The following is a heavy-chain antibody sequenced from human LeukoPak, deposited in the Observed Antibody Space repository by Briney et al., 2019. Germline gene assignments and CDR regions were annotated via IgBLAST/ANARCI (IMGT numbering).Heavy chain of an antibody. CDR1: GGSFSGYY. V-gene: IGHV4-34*01. CDR2: INDSGST. Sequence: SETLSLTCAVYGGSFSGYYWSWVRQPPGKGLEWVGEINDSGSTNYNPSLKSRVTISVDTSKNQFSLKLSSVTAADTAVYYCARARGWGSSWYGYYGMDVWGQGTTVTVSS. CDR3: ARARGWGSSWYGYYGMDV. D-gene: IGHD6-13*01. J-gene: IGHJ6*02.